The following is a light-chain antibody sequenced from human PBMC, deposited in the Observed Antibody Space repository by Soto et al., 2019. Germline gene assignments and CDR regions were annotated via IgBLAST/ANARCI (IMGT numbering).Light chain of an antibody. CDR3: QSYDGSLSGSV. CDR1: SSNIGAGYD. Sequence: QSVLTQPPSVSGAPGQRVTISCTGSSSNIGAGYDVHWYQQLPGTAPILLIYGNSNRPSGVPDRFSGSKSGTSASLAITGLQAEDEADYYCQSYDGSLSGSVFGGGTKLTVL. V-gene: IGLV1-40*01. CDR2: GNS. J-gene: IGLJ2*01.